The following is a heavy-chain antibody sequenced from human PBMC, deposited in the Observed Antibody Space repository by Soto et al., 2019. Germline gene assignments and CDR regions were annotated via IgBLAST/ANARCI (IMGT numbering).Heavy chain of an antibody. CDR1: GFTFSSDG. CDR3: EGRDDPFHV. Sequence: QVQLVESGGGVVQPGTSLRLSCVATGFTFSSDGIHWVRQAPGRGLEWVAVIWHDGSQKYLADSVRGRFTISRDNSKNTVYLQMNSLRVEDTAVYYCEGRDDPFHVWGQGTMVTVSS. CDR2: IWHDGSQK. V-gene: IGHV3-33*01. J-gene: IGHJ3*01.